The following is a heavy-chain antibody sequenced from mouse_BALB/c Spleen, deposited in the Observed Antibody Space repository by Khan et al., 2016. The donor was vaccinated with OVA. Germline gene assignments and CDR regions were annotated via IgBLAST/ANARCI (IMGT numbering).Heavy chain of an antibody. CDR2: IWGDGST. J-gene: IGHJ4*01. CDR3: ARAYYGNYREAMDY. V-gene: IGHV2-6-7*01. Sequence: QVHVKQSGPGLVAPSQSLSITCTVSGFSLTGYGVNWVRQPPGKGLEWLGMIWGDGSTDYNSALKSRLNLSKDNSKSQVFLQMNSLQTDDTARYYCARAYYGNYREAMDYWGHGTSVTVSS. CDR1: GFSLTGYG. D-gene: IGHD2-10*01.